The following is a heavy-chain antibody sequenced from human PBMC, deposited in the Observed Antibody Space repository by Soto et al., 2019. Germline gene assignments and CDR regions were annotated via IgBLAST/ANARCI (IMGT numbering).Heavy chain of an antibody. V-gene: IGHV4-34*01. Sequence: QVQLQQWGAGLLKPSETLSLTCAVYGGSFSGYYWSWIRQPPGKGLERIGEINHSGSTNYNPSLKSRVTISVDTSKNQFSLKLSSVTAADTAVYYCARGEGYCSSTSCYFYFDYWGQGTLVTVSS. CDR2: INHSGST. J-gene: IGHJ4*02. D-gene: IGHD2-2*01. CDR3: ARGEGYCSSTSCYFYFDY. CDR1: GGSFSGYY.